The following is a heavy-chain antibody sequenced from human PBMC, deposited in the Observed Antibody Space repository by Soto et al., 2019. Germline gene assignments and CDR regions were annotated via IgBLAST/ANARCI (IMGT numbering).Heavy chain of an antibody. J-gene: IGHJ6*02. Sequence: QVQLVQSGAEVKKPGASVKVSCKASGYTFTGYYMHWVRQAPGQGLEWMGWINPNSGGTNYAQKFQGWVTMTRDTSISTAYMELSRLRSDDTAVYYCARGYLGFGELFGCYYGMDVWGQGTTVTVSS. CDR2: INPNSGGT. CDR3: ARGYLGFGELFGCYYGMDV. V-gene: IGHV1-2*04. CDR1: GYTFTGYY. D-gene: IGHD3-10*01.